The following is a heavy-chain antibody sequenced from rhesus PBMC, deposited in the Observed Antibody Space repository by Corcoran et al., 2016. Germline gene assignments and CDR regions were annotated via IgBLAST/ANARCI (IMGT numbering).Heavy chain of an antibody. V-gene: IGHV2-95*01. J-gene: IGHJ4*01. Sequence: QVTLKESGPALVKPTQTLTLTCTFSGFSISTSGTGVGWIRQPPGKALEWLASIYWNDGKYYITSRKSRLTISKDTSKNQVVLTMTNMDPVDTATYYCARVRSSWAPYFDYWGQGVLVTVSS. CDR3: ARVRSSWAPYFDY. D-gene: IGHD6-13*01. CDR1: GFSISTSGTG. CDR2: IYWNDGK.